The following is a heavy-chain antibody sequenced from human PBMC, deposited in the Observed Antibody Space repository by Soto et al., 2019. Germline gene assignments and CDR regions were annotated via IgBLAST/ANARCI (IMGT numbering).Heavy chain of an antibody. CDR3: AQDADHLGELWGYVHN. CDR1: GFMFEDYA. D-gene: IGHD3-16*01. J-gene: IGHJ1*01. V-gene: IGHV3-9*01. Sequence: GGSLRLSCGTSGFMFEDYAMHWVRQAPGKGLEWVSGINWNGVNKGYADSVLGRFTISRDNAKKSLFLQMNYLRPEDTALYFCAQDADHLGELWGYVHNWSQG. CDR2: INWNGVNK.